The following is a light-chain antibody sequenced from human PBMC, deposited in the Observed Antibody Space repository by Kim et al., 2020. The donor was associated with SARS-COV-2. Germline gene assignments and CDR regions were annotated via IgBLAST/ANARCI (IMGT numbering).Light chain of an antibody. CDR3: QQSHTFPYT. CDR2: DTS. Sequence: SACVGDGVTITGRESQYVRSSLNWYQQKAGKAPKLLIYDTSTLQSGVPSRFSGSASGTDFTLTISSLVSEDFATYYCQQSHTFPYTFGQGTKLDI. V-gene: IGKV1-39*01. CDR1: QYVRSS. J-gene: IGKJ2*01.